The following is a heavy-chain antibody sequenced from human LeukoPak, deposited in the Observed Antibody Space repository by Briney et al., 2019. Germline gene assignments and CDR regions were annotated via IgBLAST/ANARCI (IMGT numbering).Heavy chain of an antibody. CDR2: ISGSGATI. CDR1: GVTLSDYY. Sequence: PGGALRLSCAASGVTLSDYYMGWIRQAPGKGLEWRSYISGSGATIYYADSVKGGFTISRDNAKHSLDLQMNSLRAEDTAVYYCGRDFGLTGTKRSFDIWGQGTMVTVSS. CDR3: GRDFGLTGTKRSFDI. D-gene: IGHD1-7*01. V-gene: IGHV3-11*01. J-gene: IGHJ3*02.